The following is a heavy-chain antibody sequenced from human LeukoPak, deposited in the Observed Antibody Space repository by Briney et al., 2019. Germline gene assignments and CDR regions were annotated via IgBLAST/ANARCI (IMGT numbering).Heavy chain of an antibody. CDR3: AGGGKIYYYYYGMDV. Sequence: SETLSLTCTVSGGSISSGGYYWSWIRQPPGKGLEWIGYIYYSGSTNYNPSLKSRVTISVDTSKNQFSLKLSSVTAADTAVYYCAGGGKIYYYYYGMDVWGQGTTVTVSS. CDR1: GGSISSGGYY. CDR2: IYYSGST. V-gene: IGHV4-61*08. D-gene: IGHD2-15*01. J-gene: IGHJ6*02.